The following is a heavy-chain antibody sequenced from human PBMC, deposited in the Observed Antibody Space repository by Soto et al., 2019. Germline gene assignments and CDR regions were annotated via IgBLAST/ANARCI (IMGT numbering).Heavy chain of an antibody. V-gene: IGHV4-59*13. Sequence: KTSETLSLTCTVSRGSIISYYWTCIRQPLGKGLDKIGYIYYSGSTHYNPSLKRRFTIPVYTSKNQFSLRLSSLTAAASALYYCTRGLISGYYLYDAFHIWGQGRMVTVSS. CDR3: TRGLISGYYLYDAFHI. D-gene: IGHD3-22*01. CDR1: RGSIISYY. CDR2: IYYSGST. J-gene: IGHJ3*02.